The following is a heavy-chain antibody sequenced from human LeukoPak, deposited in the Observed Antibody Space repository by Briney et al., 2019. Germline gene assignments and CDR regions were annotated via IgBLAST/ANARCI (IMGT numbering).Heavy chain of an antibody. CDR3: ARGDYDILTGSDY. CDR1: GFTFSSYS. V-gene: IGHV3-48*01. CDR2: ISSSSSTI. J-gene: IGHJ4*02. D-gene: IGHD3-9*01. Sequence: GGSLRLSCAASGFTFSSYSMYWVRQAPGKGLEWVSYISSSSSTIYYADSVKGRFTISRDNSKNSLYLQMNSLRAEDTAVYYCARGDYDILTGSDYWGQGTLVTVSS.